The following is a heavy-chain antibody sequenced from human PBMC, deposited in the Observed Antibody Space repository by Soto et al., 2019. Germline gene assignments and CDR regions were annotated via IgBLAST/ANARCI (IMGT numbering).Heavy chain of an antibody. D-gene: IGHD6-6*01. V-gene: IGHV3-30*18. CDR2: ISYGGSNK. CDR3: AKDRIAARLDYFDY. J-gene: IGHJ4*02. CDR1: GFTFSSYG. Sequence: PGGSLRLSCAASGFTFSSYGMHWVRQAPGKGLEWVAVISYGGSNKYYADSVKGRFTISRDNSKNTLYLQMNSLRAEDTAVYYCAKDRIAARLDYFDYWGQGTQVTVSS.